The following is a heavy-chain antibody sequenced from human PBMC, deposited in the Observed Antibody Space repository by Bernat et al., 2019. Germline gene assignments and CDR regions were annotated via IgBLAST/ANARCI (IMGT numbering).Heavy chain of an antibody. J-gene: IGHJ3*02. D-gene: IGHD5-24*01. Sequence: EVQLVESGGGLVQPGGSLRLSCAASGFTFSSYAMSWVRQAPGKGLEWVSAISGSGGSTYYADSVKGRFTISRDNSKNTLYLQMNSLRAEDTAVYYCAKDLMLPDGYLGNDAFDIWGQGTMVTVSS. CDR2: ISGSGGST. CDR1: GFTFSSYA. CDR3: AKDLMLPDGYLGNDAFDI. V-gene: IGHV3-23*04.